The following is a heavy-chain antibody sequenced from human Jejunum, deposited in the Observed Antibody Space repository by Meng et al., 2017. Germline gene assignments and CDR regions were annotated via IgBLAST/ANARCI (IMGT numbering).Heavy chain of an antibody. CDR3: GRGHWGLDY. J-gene: IGHJ4*02. D-gene: IGHD7-27*01. V-gene: IGHV3-11*01. CDR1: GFTFIDHY. CDR2: IDKSNSVR. Sequence: GESLKISCAASGFTFIDHYMSWIRQAPGKGLEWVSFIDKSNSVRDYADSVKGRFTISRDDAKNTLYLQMNSLKVEDTAMYYCGRGHWGLDYWGQGTRVTVSS.